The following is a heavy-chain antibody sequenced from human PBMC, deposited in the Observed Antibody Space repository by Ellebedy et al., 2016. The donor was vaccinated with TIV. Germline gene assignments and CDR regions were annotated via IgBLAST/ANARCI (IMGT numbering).Heavy chain of an antibody. Sequence: PGGSLRLSCAASGFTFSSYSMNWVRQAPGKGLEWVSYISSSSSTIYYADSVKGRFTISRDNSKNTLYLQMDSLRAEDTAVYYCARDAADNGGKLDYWGQGALVTVSS. CDR2: ISSSSSTI. D-gene: IGHD4-23*01. CDR1: GFTFSSYS. V-gene: IGHV3-48*01. J-gene: IGHJ4*02. CDR3: ARDAADNGGKLDY.